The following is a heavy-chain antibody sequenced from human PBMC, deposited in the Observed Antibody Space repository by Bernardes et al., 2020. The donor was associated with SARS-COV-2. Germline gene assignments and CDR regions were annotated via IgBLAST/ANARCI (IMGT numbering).Heavy chain of an antibody. CDR2: INKVGSEQ. J-gene: IGHJ4*02. D-gene: IGHD3-22*01. CDR1: GFSSSDYW. V-gene: IGHV3-7*03. CDR3: TRDRRDSSASIN. Sequence: GGCLILTYAASGFSSSDYWLSLLRQAPGRGLERGANINKVGSEQYYVDSVTGRFTISRDNAKNLLFLHLNNLSAEDTAVYYCTRDRRDSSASINWGQGTLVTVSS.